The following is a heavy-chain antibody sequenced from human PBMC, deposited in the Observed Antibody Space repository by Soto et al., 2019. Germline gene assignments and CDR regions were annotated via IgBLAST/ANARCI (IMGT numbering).Heavy chain of an antibody. CDR2: IYYRSKGYT. CDR1: GDCVSSNIAA. D-gene: IGHD6-19*01. V-gene: IGHV6-1*01. J-gene: IGHJ4*02. Sequence: PSQTLSLTCAISGDCVSSNIAAWNWFRESASRGLGWLGWIYYRSKGYTDYAESVQCRVTIDADTSKYQFSVPLNSLTPEDTAVYFCTSDRRNGSSGWFEYWGEGTVLTLS. CDR3: TSDRRNGSSGWFEY.